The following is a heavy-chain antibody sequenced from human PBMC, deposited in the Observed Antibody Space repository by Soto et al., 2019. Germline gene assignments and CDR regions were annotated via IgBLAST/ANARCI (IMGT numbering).Heavy chain of an antibody. Sequence: SETLSLTCSVSGGSVSNKTYYWSWIRQPPGKRLEWIGYVYYSGTTNYNPSLKSRVTISVDLSKNQFSLRLSSVTTADTALYYCARTTAVPNTLRSRYFFDYWGQRTMVTVYS. CDR1: GGSVSNKTYY. D-gene: IGHD4-17*01. CDR2: VYYSGTT. V-gene: IGHV4-61*01. CDR3: ARTTAVPNTLRSRYFFDY. J-gene: IGHJ4*02.